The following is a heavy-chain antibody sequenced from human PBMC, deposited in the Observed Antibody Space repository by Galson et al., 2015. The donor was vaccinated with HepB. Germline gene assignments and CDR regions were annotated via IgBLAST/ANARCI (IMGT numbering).Heavy chain of an antibody. J-gene: IGHJ6*02. V-gene: IGHV3-30-3*01. D-gene: IGHD1-14*01. CDR1: GFTFSSYA. CDR2: ISYDGSNK. CDR3: ARDPTASKKWRPYYWCGMDV. Sequence: LRLSCAASGFTFSSYAMHWVRQAPGKGLEWVAVISYDGSNKYYADSVKGRFTISRDNSKNTLYLQMNSLRAEDTAVYYCARDPTASKKWRPYYWCGMDVWGQGTTVTVSS.